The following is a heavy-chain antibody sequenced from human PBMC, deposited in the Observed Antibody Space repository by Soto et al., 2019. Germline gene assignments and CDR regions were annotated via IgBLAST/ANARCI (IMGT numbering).Heavy chain of an antibody. D-gene: IGHD5-18*01. CDR1: GFTFSSYG. J-gene: IGHJ4*02. CDR3: ARDLMGYSLYYFDY. CDR2: IWYDGSNK. V-gene: IGHV3-33*01. Sequence: QVQLVESGGGVVQPGRSLRLSCAASGFTFSSYGMHWVRQAPGKGLEWVAVIWYDGSNKYYADSVKGRFTISSDNSKNTLYLQMNSLRAEDTAVYYCARDLMGYSLYYFDYWGQGTLVTVSS.